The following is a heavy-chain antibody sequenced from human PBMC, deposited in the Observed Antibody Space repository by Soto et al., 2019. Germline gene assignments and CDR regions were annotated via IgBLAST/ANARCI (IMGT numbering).Heavy chain of an antibody. CDR1: GYTFFTYD. CDR2: ISTYSGDT. CDR3: TRPGWPDY. J-gene: IGHJ4*02. D-gene: IGHD6-19*01. V-gene: IGHV1-18*01. Sequence: VASVKVSCKASGYTFFTYDISWVRQAPGQGLEWMGWISTYSGDTKYAQKFQGRVTMTTDTSTTTAYLQMNSLKTEDTAVYYCTRPGWPDYWGQGTLVTVSS.